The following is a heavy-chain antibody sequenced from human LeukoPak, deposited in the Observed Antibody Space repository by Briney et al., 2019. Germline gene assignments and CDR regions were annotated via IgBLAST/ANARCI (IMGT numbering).Heavy chain of an antibody. Sequence: PGGSLRLSCSASGFTFSTYAMHWVRQAPGKGLEYVSAISSYGGSTYYADSVKGRFTISRDNSKNTLYLQMSSLRAEDTAVYYCAKSLMYDNSGYLDYWGQGALVTVSS. CDR3: AKSLMYDNSGYLDY. CDR1: GFTFSTYA. CDR2: ISSYGGST. D-gene: IGHD3-22*01. J-gene: IGHJ4*02. V-gene: IGHV3-64D*09.